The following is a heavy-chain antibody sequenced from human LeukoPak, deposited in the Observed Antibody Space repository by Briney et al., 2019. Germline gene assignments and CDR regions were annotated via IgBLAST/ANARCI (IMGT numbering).Heavy chain of an antibody. D-gene: IGHD6-19*01. V-gene: IGHV3-30-3*01. CDR1: GFTFSSYA. CDR3: ARDRYSSGWYADGAFDI. Sequence: PGGSLRLSCAASGFTFSSYAMHWVRQAPGKGLEWVAVISYDGSNKYYADSVKGRFTISRDNSKNTLYLQMNSLRAEDTAVYYCARDRYSSGWYADGAFDIWGQGTMVTVSS. CDR2: ISYDGSNK. J-gene: IGHJ3*02.